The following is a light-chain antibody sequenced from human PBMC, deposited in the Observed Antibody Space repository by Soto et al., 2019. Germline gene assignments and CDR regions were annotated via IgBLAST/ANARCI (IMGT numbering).Light chain of an antibody. Sequence: ETLLTQSPATLSMSPGETATLSCRSSQSVSNSLAWYRQRPGQPPSLLIYATSTRATGVPARFTGSGSGTEFTLTISRLQSEDFAVYYCHQYYDWPPWTFGQGTQVEI. V-gene: IGKV3-15*01. CDR1: QSVSNS. CDR3: HQYYDWPPWT. CDR2: ATS. J-gene: IGKJ1*01.